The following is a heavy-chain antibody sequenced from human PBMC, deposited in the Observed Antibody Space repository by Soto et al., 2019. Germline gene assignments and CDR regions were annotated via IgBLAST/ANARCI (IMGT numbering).Heavy chain of an antibody. Sequence: SATLSLTCTVSCTSIGITTYYWVWMCQPPGKGLEWIASFFVGGNTYYNPSLKSRVTISVDTSKNQFSLKLSSVTAADTAVYYCARGGYCSGGSCYGDDAFDIRGQGTMVT. CDR1: CTSIGITTYY. CDR3: ARGGYCSGGSCYGDDAFDI. J-gene: IGHJ3*02. CDR2: FFVGGNT. V-gene: IGHV4-39*01. D-gene: IGHD2-15*01.